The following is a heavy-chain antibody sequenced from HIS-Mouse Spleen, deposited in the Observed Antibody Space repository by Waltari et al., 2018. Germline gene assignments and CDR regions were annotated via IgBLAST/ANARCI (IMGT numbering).Heavy chain of an antibody. CDR3: ARAISRFYFDY. CDR1: GGSISSSSYY. J-gene: IGHJ4*02. V-gene: IGHV4-39*07. Sequence: QLQLQESGPGLVKPSETLSLTCTVSGGSISSSSYYWGWIRQPPGKGLEWIGSIYYSGSTYYNPSLKSRVTISVDTSKNQFSLKLSSVTAADTAVYYCARAISRFYFDYWGQGTLVTVSS. D-gene: IGHD3-3*02. CDR2: IYYSGST.